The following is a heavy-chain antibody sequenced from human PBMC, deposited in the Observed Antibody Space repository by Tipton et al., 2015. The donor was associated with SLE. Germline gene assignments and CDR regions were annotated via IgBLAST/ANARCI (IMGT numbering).Heavy chain of an antibody. V-gene: IGHV1-46*01. CDR2: INPGGDST. CDR3: ARGSSGWQNIDY. J-gene: IGHJ4*02. CDR1: GYTFTSHY. Sequence: QSGAEVKKPGASVKVSCEASGYTFTSHYMHWVRQAPGQGLEWMGIINPGGDSTNYAQKFQGRVTMTRDTSTSTAYMELSSLRSEDTAVYYCARGSSGWQNIDYWGQGTLVTVSS. D-gene: IGHD6-25*01.